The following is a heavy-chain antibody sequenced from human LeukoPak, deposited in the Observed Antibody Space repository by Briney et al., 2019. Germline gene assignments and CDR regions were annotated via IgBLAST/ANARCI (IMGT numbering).Heavy chain of an antibody. D-gene: IGHD3-10*01. Sequence: VASVKVSCKASGYTFTSYDINWVRQATGQGLEWMGWMNPNSGNTGYAQKFQGRVTMTRNTSISTAYMELSSLRSEDTAVYYCARRERKGYGSGNYYVFDYWGQGTLVTVSS. J-gene: IGHJ4*02. V-gene: IGHV1-8*01. CDR1: GYTFTSYD. CDR2: MNPNSGNT. CDR3: ARRERKGYGSGNYYVFDY.